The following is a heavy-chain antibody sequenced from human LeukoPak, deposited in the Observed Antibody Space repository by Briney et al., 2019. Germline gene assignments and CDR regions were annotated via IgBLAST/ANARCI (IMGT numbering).Heavy chain of an antibody. Sequence: SETLSLTCTVSGAPIGSFYWSWIRQPAGKGLEWIGRAHSSGSTNYIPSMKSRVSMSVDTSKNQLSLKLNTVTAADTTMYYCAREAVDYGSGSHDYWGQGILVTVSS. CDR1: GAPIGSFY. D-gene: IGHD3-10*01. CDR2: AHSSGST. V-gene: IGHV4-4*07. CDR3: AREAVDYGSGSHDY. J-gene: IGHJ4*02.